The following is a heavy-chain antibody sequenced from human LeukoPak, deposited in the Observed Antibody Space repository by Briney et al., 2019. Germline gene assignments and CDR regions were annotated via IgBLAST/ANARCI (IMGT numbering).Heavy chain of an antibody. D-gene: IGHD1-26*01. V-gene: IGHV1-3*01. CDR1: GYTFTSDA. J-gene: IGHJ4*02. CDR3: ARAVALREWEVLGY. CDR2: INPGNGNT. Sequence: GASVKVSCKASGYTFTSDALHWVRQVPGQRLEWMGWINPGNGNTKYSQKFQGRVTITRDTSAGTAYMELSSLRSADTAVYYCARAVALREWEVLGYWGQGTLVTVSS.